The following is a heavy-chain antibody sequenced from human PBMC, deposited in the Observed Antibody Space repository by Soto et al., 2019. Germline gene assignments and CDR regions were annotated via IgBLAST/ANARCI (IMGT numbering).Heavy chain of an antibody. CDR3: ARRHSSRLDF. V-gene: IGHV4-59*08. Sequence: SETLSLTCTVSGGSISSYYWSWIRQPPGKGLEWIGYIFYSGSTNYNPSLKSRVTISVDTSKNQFSLKLSSVTAADTAVYYCARRHSSRLDFWGQGTLVIVSS. CDR1: GGSISSYY. J-gene: IGHJ4*02. CDR2: IFYSGST. D-gene: IGHD6-13*01.